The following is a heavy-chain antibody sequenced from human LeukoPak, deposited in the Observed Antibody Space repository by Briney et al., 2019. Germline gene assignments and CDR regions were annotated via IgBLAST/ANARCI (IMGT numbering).Heavy chain of an antibody. D-gene: IGHD6-19*01. Sequence: GSLRLSCAASGFTFSSYAMSWVRQAPGKGLEWIGEINHSGSTNYNPSLKSRVTISVDTSKNQFSLKLSSVTAADTAVYYCARVPAGGYSSGWYGNQRKYYFDYWGQGTLVTVSS. CDR1: GFTFSSYA. V-gene: IGHV4-34*01. CDR3: ARVPAGGYSSGWYGNQRKYYFDY. CDR2: INHSGST. J-gene: IGHJ4*02.